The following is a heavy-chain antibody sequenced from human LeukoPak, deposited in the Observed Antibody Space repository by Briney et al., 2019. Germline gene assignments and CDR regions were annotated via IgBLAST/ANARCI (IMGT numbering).Heavy chain of an antibody. CDR2: IRQDETEK. CDR3: VRDRYSVVIPAAGSFDI. J-gene: IGHJ3*02. V-gene: IGHV3-7*01. CDR1: GFIFSSHW. Sequence: PGGSLRLSCAASGFIFSSHWMSWVRQAPGKGLEWVANIRQDETEKFYVDSVKGRFTISRDNAKNSLYLQMSNLRAEDSAVYYCVRDRYSVVIPAAGSFDIWGQGIVVTVSS. D-gene: IGHD2-2*01.